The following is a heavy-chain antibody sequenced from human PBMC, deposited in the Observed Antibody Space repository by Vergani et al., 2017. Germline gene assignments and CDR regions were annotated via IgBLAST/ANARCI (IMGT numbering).Heavy chain of an antibody. CDR3: ARLLSGSLGGFDP. V-gene: IGHV4-59*01. Sequence: QVQLQESGPGLVKPSETLSLTCTVSGASIRSYYWSWIRQPPGKGLEWIGYIYYSESTNYNPSLKSRVTISVDTSKNQFSLKLSSVTAADTAVYYCARLLSGSLGGFDPWGQGTLVTVSS. CDR1: GASIRSYY. CDR2: IYYSEST. J-gene: IGHJ5*02. D-gene: IGHD1-26*01.